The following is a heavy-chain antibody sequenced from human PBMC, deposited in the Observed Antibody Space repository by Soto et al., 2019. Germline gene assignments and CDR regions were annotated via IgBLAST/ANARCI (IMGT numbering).Heavy chain of an antibody. CDR1: GGSISSSNW. D-gene: IGHD6-6*01. Sequence: QVQLQESGPGLVKPSGTLSLTCAVSGGSISSSNWWSWVRQPPGKGLEWIGELYQSGSTNYNPSLESRVTISGDKSKNPFSLKLSSVTAADTAVYYCARVCSSPFDYYYGMDVWGQGTTVTVSS. CDR3: ARVCSSPFDYYYGMDV. CDR2: LYQSGST. J-gene: IGHJ6*02. V-gene: IGHV4-4*02.